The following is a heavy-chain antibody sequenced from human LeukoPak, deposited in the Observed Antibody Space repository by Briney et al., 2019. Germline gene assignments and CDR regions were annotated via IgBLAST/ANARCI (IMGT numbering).Heavy chain of an antibody. V-gene: IGHV3-23*01. J-gene: IGHJ5*02. CDR2: ISGSGGST. CDR1: GFTFSSYA. Sequence: PGGSLRLSCAASGFTFSSYAMSWVRQAPGKGLEWVSAISGSGGSTYYADSVKGRFTISRDNSKNTLYLQMNSLRAEDTAVYYCTKDLVAAADQGWFDPWGQGTLVTVSS. D-gene: IGHD6-13*01. CDR3: TKDLVAAADQGWFDP.